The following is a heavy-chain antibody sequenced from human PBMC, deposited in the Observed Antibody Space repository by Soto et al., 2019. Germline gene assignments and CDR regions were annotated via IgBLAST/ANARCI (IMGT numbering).Heavy chain of an antibody. V-gene: IGHV1-2*02. CDR1: GYSFIDHY. D-gene: IGHD3-22*01. J-gene: IGHJ4*02. CDR2: INPRNGDT. CDR3: ARGIYDSSGYYYVKVWSYFDY. Sequence: GASVKVSCKASGYSFIDHYVHWMRQSPGQGLEWMGWINPRNGDTKYAQKFQGRVTMTRDTSISTHYMELSSLRSEDTAVYYCARGIYDSSGYYYVKVWSYFDYWGQGTLVTVSS.